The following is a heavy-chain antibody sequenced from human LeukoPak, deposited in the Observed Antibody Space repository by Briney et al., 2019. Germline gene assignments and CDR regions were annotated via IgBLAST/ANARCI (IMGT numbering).Heavy chain of an antibody. V-gene: IGHV4-30-4*01. CDR3: ARGEILAGYYMDV. CDR2: MYYSGRT. J-gene: IGHJ6*03. Sequence: SQTLSFTCTVSDDSISSNDHYWSWIRQPPGKGLEWIGYMYYSGRTFFNPSLKSRLTISVDTSKNQFSLKLSSVTAADTAVYYCARGEILAGYYMDVWGKGTSVSVSS. CDR1: DDSISSNDHY. D-gene: IGHD3-9*01.